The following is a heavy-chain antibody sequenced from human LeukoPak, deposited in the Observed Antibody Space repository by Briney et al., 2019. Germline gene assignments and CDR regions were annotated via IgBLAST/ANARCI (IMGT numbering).Heavy chain of an antibody. V-gene: IGHV3-21*01. D-gene: IGHD1-26*01. J-gene: IGHJ4*02. CDR3: ARRGYHDYSGFDY. Sequence: GGSLRLSCAGSEFTFRSLHWVRQAPGKGLEWVSSISGSSSDIYYADSVKGRFTISRDNSKNSLYLQMKSLRAEDTALYYCARRGYHDYSGFDYWGQGTLVTVSS. CDR2: ISGSSSDI. CDR1: EFTFRS.